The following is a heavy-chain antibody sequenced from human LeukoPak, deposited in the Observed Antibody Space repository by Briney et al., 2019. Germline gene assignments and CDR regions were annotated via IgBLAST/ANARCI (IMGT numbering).Heavy chain of an antibody. CDR1: GGTFSSYA. J-gene: IGHJ3*02. V-gene: IGHV1-69*05. CDR3: ARVRQQLYDAFDI. D-gene: IGHD6-13*01. Sequence: SVKVSCKASGGTFSSYAISWVRQAPGQGLEWMGGIIPIFGTANYAQKLQGRVTITTDESTSTAYMELSSLRSVDTAVYYCARVRQQLYDAFDIWGQGTMVTVSS. CDR2: IIPIFGTA.